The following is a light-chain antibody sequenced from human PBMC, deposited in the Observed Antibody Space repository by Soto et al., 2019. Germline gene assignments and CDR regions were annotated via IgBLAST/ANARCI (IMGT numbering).Light chain of an antibody. CDR1: QSISSS. V-gene: IGKV1-39*01. Sequence: DIQMTQSPSSLSASVGDRVTITCGASQSISSSLNWYQQKPGKAPKLLIYAASSLQSGVPSRFSGSGSGTDFTLTISSLQPEDFATYYCQQSYSTPRTFGQGTKLEIK. CDR3: QQSYSTPRT. J-gene: IGKJ2*01. CDR2: AAS.